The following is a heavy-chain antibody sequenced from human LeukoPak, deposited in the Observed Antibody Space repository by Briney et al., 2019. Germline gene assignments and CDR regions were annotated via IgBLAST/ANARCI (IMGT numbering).Heavy chain of an antibody. CDR2: IYYSGST. J-gene: IGHJ4*02. V-gene: IGHV4-39*07. Sequence: SETLSLTCVVSGGSISSTSYYWGWIRQPPGKGLEWIGSIYYSGSTYYSPSLKSRVTISVDTSKNQFSLKLSSVTAADTAVYYCARAQSNQMATKIWGQGTLVTVSS. CDR3: ARAQSNQMATKI. CDR1: GGSISSTSYY. D-gene: IGHD5-24*01.